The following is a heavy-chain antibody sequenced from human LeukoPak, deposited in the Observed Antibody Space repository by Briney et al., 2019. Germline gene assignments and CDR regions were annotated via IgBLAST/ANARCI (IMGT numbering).Heavy chain of an antibody. CDR2: IRNKADSYIT. CDR3: AKLGAPDFDY. D-gene: IGHD7-27*01. J-gene: IGHJ4*02. CDR1: GFTFSNAW. Sequence: GGSLRLSCAAFGFTFSNAWMSWVRQAPGKGLEWVGRIRNKADSYITHYAASVKGRFTVSRDDSKNSLYLQMNSLKTEDTAVYYCAKLGAPDFDYWGQGTLVTVSS. V-gene: IGHV3-72*01.